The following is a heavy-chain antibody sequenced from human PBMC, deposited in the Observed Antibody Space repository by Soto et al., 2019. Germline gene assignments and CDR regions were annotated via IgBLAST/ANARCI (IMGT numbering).Heavy chain of an antibody. CDR2: INSDGSST. CDR3: ARVGDSSSGSDY. Sequence: GGSLRLSSAASGFTFSSYWMHWVRQSPGKGLVWVSRINSDGSSTSYADSVKGRFTISRDNAKNTLYLQMNSLRAEDTAVYYCARVGDSSSGSDYWGQGTLVTVSS. CDR1: GFTFSSYW. D-gene: IGHD6-6*01. V-gene: IGHV3-74*01. J-gene: IGHJ4*02.